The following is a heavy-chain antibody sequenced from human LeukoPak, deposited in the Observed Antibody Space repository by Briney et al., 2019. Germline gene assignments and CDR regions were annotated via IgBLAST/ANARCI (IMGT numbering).Heavy chain of an antibody. CDR2: INPNSGDT. V-gene: IGHV1-2*06. Sequence: ASVKVSCKTSGYTFTGYYVHWVRQAPGQGLEWMGRINPNSGDTNYAQKFQGRVTMTRDTSISTAYMELTRLRSDDTAVYYCAREKYDGKSWDSWGQGTLVTVSS. J-gene: IGHJ4*02. D-gene: IGHD4-23*01. CDR1: GYTFTGYY. CDR3: AREKYDGKSWDS.